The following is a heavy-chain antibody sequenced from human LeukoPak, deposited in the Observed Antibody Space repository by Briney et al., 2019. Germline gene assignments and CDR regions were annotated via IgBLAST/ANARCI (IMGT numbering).Heavy chain of an antibody. J-gene: IGHJ5*02. CDR1: GFTFAPYW. V-gene: IGHV3-7*01. CDR3: ARDQPGTYTLSST. D-gene: IGHD6-19*01. Sequence: PGGSLRLSCAASGFTFAPYWMTWVRQAPGKGLEYVATMNRDGSEKYYVDSVKGRFTISRDNSRNTLYLQMNSLRFEDTAVYYCARDQPGTYTLSSTWGQGTLVTVSS. CDR2: MNRDGSEK.